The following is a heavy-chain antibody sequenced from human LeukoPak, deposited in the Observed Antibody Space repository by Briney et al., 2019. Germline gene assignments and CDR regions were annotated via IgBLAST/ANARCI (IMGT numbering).Heavy chain of an antibody. CDR1: GFTFSSLA. CDR3: ARVLSIGFHYDY. D-gene: IGHD3-22*01. V-gene: IGHV3-23*01. Sequence: GGSLRLSCTASGFTFSSLALHWVRQAPGKGLEWVSGISGSGDATYYADSVRGRFTVSRDNSKNTLYLQMSSLRAEDTALYFCARVLSIGFHYDYWGPGTLVTVSS. CDR2: ISGSGDAT. J-gene: IGHJ4*02.